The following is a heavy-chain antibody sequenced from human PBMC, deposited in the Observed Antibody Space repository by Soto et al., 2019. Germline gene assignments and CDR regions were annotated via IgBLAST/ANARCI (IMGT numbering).Heavy chain of an antibody. Sequence: QVQLVQSGAEVKKPGASVKVSCKASGYTFSSYDINWVRQATGQGLEWMGWLNPNSGDTGYAQKFQGRVTLXXHNSINTAYIEMSSLTSDDTAVYYCATSGGGWYLYWGQGTLVTVSS. V-gene: IGHV1-8*01. D-gene: IGHD6-19*01. CDR1: GYTFSSYD. J-gene: IGHJ4*02. CDR2: LNPNSGDT. CDR3: ATSGGGWYLY.